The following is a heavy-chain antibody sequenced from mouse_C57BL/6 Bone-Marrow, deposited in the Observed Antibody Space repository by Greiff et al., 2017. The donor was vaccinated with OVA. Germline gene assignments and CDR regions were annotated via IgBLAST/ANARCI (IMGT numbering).Heavy chain of an antibody. D-gene: IGHD4-1*01. CDR2: ISSGGSYT. V-gene: IGHV5-6*02. CDR1: GFTFSSYG. CDR3: ARTGTGDY. J-gene: IGHJ2*01. Sequence: DVMLVESGGDLVKPGGSLKLPCAASGFTFSSYGMSWVRQTPDKRLEWVATISSGGSYTYYPDSVKGRFTISRDNAKNTLYLQMSSLKSDDTAMYYCARTGTGDYWGQGTTLTVSS.